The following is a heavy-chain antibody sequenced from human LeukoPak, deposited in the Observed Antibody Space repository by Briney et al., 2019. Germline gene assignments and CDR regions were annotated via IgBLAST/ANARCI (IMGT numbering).Heavy chain of an antibody. CDR3: ARTDSAAGTREYYYYGMDV. V-gene: IGHV1-69*13. Sequence: EASVKVSCKASGGTFSSYAINWVRQAPGQGLEWMGGIIPIFGTGNYAQKFQGRVTITADESTSTAYMELSSLRSEDTAVYYCARTDSAAGTREYYYYGMDVWGQGTTVTVSS. J-gene: IGHJ6*02. CDR2: IIPIFGTG. D-gene: IGHD6-13*01. CDR1: GGTFSSYA.